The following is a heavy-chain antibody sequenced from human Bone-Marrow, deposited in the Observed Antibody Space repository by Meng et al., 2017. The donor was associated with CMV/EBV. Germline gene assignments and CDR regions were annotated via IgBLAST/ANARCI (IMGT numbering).Heavy chain of an antibody. CDR3: ARAGVWLPNQ. D-gene: IGHD5-24*01. CDR2: IDHNENT. V-gene: IGHV4-34*01. CDR1: GGSLRDSF. Sequence: SETLSLTCAVYGGSLRDSFWTWIRQTPGKGLEWIGEIDHNENTNYNPSLGGRATMSVDTSKNQFSLKVRSVTAADTAVYYCARAGVWLPNQWSQGTPVTGFS. J-gene: IGHJ4*01.